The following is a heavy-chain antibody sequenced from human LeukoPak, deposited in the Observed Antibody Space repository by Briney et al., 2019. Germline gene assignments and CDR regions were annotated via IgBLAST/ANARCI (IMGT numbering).Heavy chain of an antibody. D-gene: IGHD4-17*01. Sequence: PGRSLRLSCAASGFTVSSNYMSWVRQAPGKGLEWVSVIYSGGSTYYADSVRGRFTISRDNSKNTLYLQMNSLRAEDTAVYYCARDLVPYGDSHWGQGTLVTVSS. J-gene: IGHJ4*02. CDR1: GFTVSSNY. CDR2: IYSGGST. V-gene: IGHV3-66*01. CDR3: ARDLVPYGDSH.